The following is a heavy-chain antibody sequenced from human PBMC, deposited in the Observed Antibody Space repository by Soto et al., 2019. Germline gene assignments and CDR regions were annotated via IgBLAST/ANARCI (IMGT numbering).Heavy chain of an antibody. CDR3: ARTSDFRLSDN. CDR2: IYYSGST. Sequence: SETLSLTCTVSGGSISSYYWSWIRQPPGKGLEWIGYIYYSGSTNYNPSLKSRVTISVDTSKNQFSLKLSSVTAADTAVYYCARTSDFRLSDNWGQGTLVTVSS. V-gene: IGHV4-59*01. J-gene: IGHJ4*02. D-gene: IGHD4-4*01. CDR1: GGSISSYY.